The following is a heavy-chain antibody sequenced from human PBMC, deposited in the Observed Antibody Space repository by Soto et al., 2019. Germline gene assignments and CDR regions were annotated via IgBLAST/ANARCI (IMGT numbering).Heavy chain of an antibody. V-gene: IGHV3-48*01. Sequence: GGSLRLSCAAFGFTFSSYSMNWVRQAPGKGLEWVSYISSSSSTIYYADSVKGRFTISRDNAKNSLYLQMNSLRAEDTAFYYCVRGASLNFDYWGQGTLVTVSS. CDR3: VRGASLNFDY. J-gene: IGHJ4*02. CDR2: ISSSSSTI. D-gene: IGHD1-26*01. CDR1: GFTFSSYS.